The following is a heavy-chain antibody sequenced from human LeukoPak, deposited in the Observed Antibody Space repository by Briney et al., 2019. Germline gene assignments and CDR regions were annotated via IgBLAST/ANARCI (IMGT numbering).Heavy chain of an antibody. Sequence: PSETLSLTCTVSGGSISGFYWSWIRHPPGKGLAWIGYIYYSGSTNYNPSLNSRVTISLDTSKNQFSLKLSSVTAADTAVYYCARDGGYGDYSDYWGQGTLVTVSS. V-gene: IGHV4-59*01. CDR3: ARDGGYGDYSDY. CDR2: IYYSGST. D-gene: IGHD4-17*01. CDR1: GGSISGFY. J-gene: IGHJ4*02.